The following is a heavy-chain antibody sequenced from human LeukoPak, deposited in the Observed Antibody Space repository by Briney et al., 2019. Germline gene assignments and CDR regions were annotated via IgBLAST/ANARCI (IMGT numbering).Heavy chain of an antibody. D-gene: IGHD1-1*01. CDR3: ARERTGTKDC. Sequence: QTLSPPFAISGDRLSSNSVAWNWIRPSPSSGLELLGRTYYRSKWYNDYAVSVKSRITFNPDTSKNQFSLQLNSVTPEDTAVYYCARERTGTKDCWGQGTLVTVSS. V-gene: IGHV6-1*01. CDR1: GDRLSSNSVA. J-gene: IGHJ4*02. CDR2: TYYRSKWYN.